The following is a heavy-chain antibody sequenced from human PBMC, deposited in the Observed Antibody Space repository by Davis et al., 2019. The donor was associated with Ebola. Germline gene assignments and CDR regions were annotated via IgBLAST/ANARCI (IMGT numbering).Heavy chain of an antibody. J-gene: IGHJ4*02. CDR3: AKRWQVRYFGY. CDR1: GFTFRNYI. V-gene: IGHV3-23*01. Sequence: GESLKISCAASGFTFRNYIMSWVRQSPGKGLEWVSSFIDSDGATYYADSVKGRFTVSRDNSKNTLYLHMNSLRVEDTAVYYCAKRWQVRYFGYWGQGTLVTVSS. CDR2: FIDSDGAT. D-gene: IGHD4-23*01.